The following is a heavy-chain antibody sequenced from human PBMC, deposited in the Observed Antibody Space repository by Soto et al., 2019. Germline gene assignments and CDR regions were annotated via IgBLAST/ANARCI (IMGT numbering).Heavy chain of an antibody. V-gene: IGHV3-23*01. CDR2: ITGSGRDT. D-gene: IGHD2-8*01. J-gene: IGHJ4*02. CDR3: AKNGLDNSPSAIDS. CDR1: GFTFRNNV. Sequence: GSLRLSCAASGFTFRNNVLSWVRQAPGKGLDWVSGITGSGRDTYYADSVKGRFTISRDNSKNMVFLQMNSLRAEDTALYYCAKNGLDNSPSAIDSWGPGTLVTGSS.